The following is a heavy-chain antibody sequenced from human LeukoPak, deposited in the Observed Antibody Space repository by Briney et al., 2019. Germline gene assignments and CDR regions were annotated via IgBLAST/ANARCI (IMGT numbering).Heavy chain of an antibody. CDR3: AKEIYGDPTGGRFQH. Sequence: PGGSLRLSCAAPGFTFSGPGMHWVRQAPGKGLEWVAFIRYHGSDKYYADSVKGRFTISRDNSKNTLYLQMNSLRAKDTAVFYCAKEIYGDPTGGRFQHWGQGTLVTVSS. D-gene: IGHD4-17*01. CDR2: IRYHGSDK. CDR1: GFTFSGPG. J-gene: IGHJ1*01. V-gene: IGHV3-30*02.